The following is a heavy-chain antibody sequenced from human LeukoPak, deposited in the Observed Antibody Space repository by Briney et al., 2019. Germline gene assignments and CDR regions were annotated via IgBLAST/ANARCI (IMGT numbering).Heavy chain of an antibody. CDR1: VYTFTSYG. D-gene: IGHD4-23*01. J-gene: IGHJ6*02. Sequence: ASVTLSCTASVYTFTSYGISWVRQAPGPGLGWEGWMSAYNGNTNYAQKLHGRVAMTTDTSTVTAYMELRSLRSEDTAVYYWAAYGGFWGYYYYYGMDVWGQGTTVTVSS. V-gene: IGHV1-18*01. CDR2: MSAYNGNT. CDR3: AAYGGFWGYYYYYGMDV.